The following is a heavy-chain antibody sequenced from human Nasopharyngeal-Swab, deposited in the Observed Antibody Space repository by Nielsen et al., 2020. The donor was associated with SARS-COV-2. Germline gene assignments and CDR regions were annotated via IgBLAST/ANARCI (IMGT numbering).Heavy chain of an antibody. D-gene: IGHD3-3*01. CDR3: ARGIFGVPLEVYNWFDP. CDR1: GDSINSHF. J-gene: IGHJ5*02. CDR2: ISYSGST. Sequence: SETLSLTCTVSGDSINSHFWSWIRQPPGKGLDWIGYISYSGSTNYNPSLKSRVTISVDTSKNQFSLKLSSVTAADTAVYYCARGIFGVPLEVYNWFDPWGQGTLVTVSS. V-gene: IGHV4-59*11.